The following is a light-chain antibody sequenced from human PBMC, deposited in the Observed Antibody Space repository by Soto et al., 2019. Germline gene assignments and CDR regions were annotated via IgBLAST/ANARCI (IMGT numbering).Light chain of an antibody. V-gene: IGKV3-11*01. CDR3: QQRSNWQT. CDR1: QSVSIY. J-gene: IGKJ4*01. CDR2: DAS. Sequence: EIVLTQSPATLSLSPGERATLSCRASQSVSIYLAWYQQKPGQTPRLLIYDASNRATGIPARFSGSGSGADFTLTISSLEPEDSVVYYCQQRSNWQTFGGGTKVEIK.